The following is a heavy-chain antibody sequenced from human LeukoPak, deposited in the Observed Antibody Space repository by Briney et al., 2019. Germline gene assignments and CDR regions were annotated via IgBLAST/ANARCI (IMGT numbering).Heavy chain of an antibody. Sequence: PSETLSLTCIVSGGXISNYYCSWIRQPPGKGLEWIGYIYYSGSTNYNYNPSLKSRVTISVDTSKNRLSLKLSSVTAADTAVYYCARSYGSGTMKFDYWGQGTLVTVSS. CDR1: GGXISNYY. V-gene: IGHV4-59*08. CDR3: ARSYGSGTMKFDY. CDR2: IYYSGSTNY. J-gene: IGHJ4*02. D-gene: IGHD3-10*01.